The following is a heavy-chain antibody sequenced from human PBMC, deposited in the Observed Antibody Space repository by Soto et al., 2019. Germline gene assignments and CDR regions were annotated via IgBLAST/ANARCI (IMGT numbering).Heavy chain of an antibody. CDR3: AKVSSSWYAGFFDL. Sequence: EVQLLESGGGLVQPGRSLRLSCTASGFTFSSHAMTWVRQAPGKGLEWVSGLSDSGDSIDYADSVKGRFTIYRDNSINTLYLQMNTLRVEDTAVYYCAKVSSSWYAGFFDLWGQGTLVTVSS. V-gene: IGHV3-23*01. D-gene: IGHD6-13*01. CDR1: GFTFSSHA. J-gene: IGHJ4*02. CDR2: LSDSGDSI.